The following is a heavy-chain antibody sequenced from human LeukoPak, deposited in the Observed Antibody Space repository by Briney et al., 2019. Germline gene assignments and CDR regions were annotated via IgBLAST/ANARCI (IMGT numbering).Heavy chain of an antibody. D-gene: IGHD2-2*01. CDR3: AREIVVVPAAAYYYGMDV. Sequence: GGSLRLSCAASGFPFSNFAMSWVRQAPGKGLEWVSVIYSGGSTYYADSVKGRFTISRDNSKNTLYLQMNSLRAEDTAVYYCAREIVVVPAAAYYYGMDVWGQGTTVTVSS. J-gene: IGHJ6*02. V-gene: IGHV3-66*01. CDR1: GFPFSNFA. CDR2: IYSGGST.